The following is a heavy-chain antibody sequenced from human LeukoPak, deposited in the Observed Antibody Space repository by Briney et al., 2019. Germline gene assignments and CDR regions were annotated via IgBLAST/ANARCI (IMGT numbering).Heavy chain of an antibody. J-gene: IGHJ4*02. V-gene: IGHV3-9*01. Sequence: PGGSLRLSCAASGFTFDDYAMHWVRQAPGKGLEWVSGISWNSGNIYYEDSVKGRFTISRDNAKNSLYLQMNSLRAEDTALYYCAKGEAIRCFDWLLYDWGQGIPVTVSS. D-gene: IGHD3-9*01. CDR2: ISWNSGNI. CDR3: AKGEAIRCFDWLLYD. CDR1: GFTFDDYA.